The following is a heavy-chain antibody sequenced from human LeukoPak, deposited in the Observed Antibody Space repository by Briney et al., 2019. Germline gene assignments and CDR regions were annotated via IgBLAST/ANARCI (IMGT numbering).Heavy chain of an antibody. CDR2: ISWNSGCI. CDR3: AKVRGTYSSGFFFDY. D-gene: IGHD6-19*01. Sequence: PGRSLRLSCAASGFSFDDYAMHWVRQAPGRGLEWLSIISWNSGCIGYADSVKGRFTISRDNAKNSLYLQMNSLRAEDTAFYYCAKVRGTYSSGFFFDYWGQGALVTVSS. V-gene: IGHV3-9*01. CDR1: GFSFDDYA. J-gene: IGHJ4*02.